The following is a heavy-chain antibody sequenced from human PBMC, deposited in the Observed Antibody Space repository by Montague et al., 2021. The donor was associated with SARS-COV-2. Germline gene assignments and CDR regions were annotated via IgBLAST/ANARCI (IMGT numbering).Heavy chain of an antibody. D-gene: IGHD3-10*01. Sequence: QSGAEVKKPGESLRISCQGSGYRFTNSWITWVRQMAGKGLEWIGRIDPTDSYSDYSPSFQGHVTFSVDKSNTTAYLQWSSLKASDTAMYYCARHAESSTMAVVQEYYYDPWGQGTLVIVSS. CDR2: IDPTDSYS. V-gene: IGHV5-10-1*01. CDR1: GYRFTNSW. CDR3: ARHAESSTMAVVQEYYYDP. J-gene: IGHJ5*02.